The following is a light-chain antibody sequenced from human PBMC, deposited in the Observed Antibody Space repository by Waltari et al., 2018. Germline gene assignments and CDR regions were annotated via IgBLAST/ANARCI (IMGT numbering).Light chain of an antibody. CDR2: WAS. J-gene: IGKJ1*01. CDR1: KSVFYSPNNKNY. V-gene: IGKV4-1*01. CDR3: RQYYDTPWT. Sequence: DIVMTQSPDSLAVSLGERATINCKSSKSVFYSPNNKNYLAWYQQKPGQPPKLLIYWASIRESGVPDRFSGSGSGTDFTLTISSLQTEDVAVYYCRQYYDTPWTFGQGTKVEIK.